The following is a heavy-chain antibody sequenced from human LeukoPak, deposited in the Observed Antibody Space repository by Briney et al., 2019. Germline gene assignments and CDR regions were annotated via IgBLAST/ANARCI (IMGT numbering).Heavy chain of an antibody. D-gene: IGHD3-10*01. Sequence: PSETLSLTCAVYGGSFSGYYWSWIRQPPGKGLEWIGEINHSGSTNYNPSLKSRVTISVDTSKNQFSLKLSSVTAADTAVYYCARAGGWFGESEPDAFDIWGQGTMVTVSS. CDR1: GGSFSGYY. J-gene: IGHJ3*02. V-gene: IGHV4-34*01. CDR3: ARAGGWFGESEPDAFDI. CDR2: INHSGST.